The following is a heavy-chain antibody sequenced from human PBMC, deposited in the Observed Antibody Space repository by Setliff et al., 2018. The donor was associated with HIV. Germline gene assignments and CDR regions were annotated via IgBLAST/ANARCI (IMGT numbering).Heavy chain of an antibody. CDR3: VKALMVQGVSLQYFQY. CDR2: IHWDGGSP. J-gene: IGHJ1*01. CDR1: GFTFDDYT. V-gene: IGHV3-43D*03. D-gene: IGHD3-10*01. Sequence: PGGSLRLSCAASGFTFDDYTMHWVRQAPGRRPEWVSLIHWDGGSPYYADSVKGRFTISRDNSKNSLYLQMNSLRPEDTASYYCVKALMVQGVSLQYFQYWGQGTLVTVSS.